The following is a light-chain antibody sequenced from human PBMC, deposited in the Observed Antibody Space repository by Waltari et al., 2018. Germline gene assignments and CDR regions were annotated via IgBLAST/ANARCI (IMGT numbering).Light chain of an antibody. CDR3: GTWDSSLSGAV. Sequence: QSVLPQPPSVSAAPGQRVTISCPGASSNIGNTYVSWYRQFPGTAPKLLIYENSERPSGIPGRFSGSKSGTSATLDITGLQAGDEADYYCGTWDSSLSGAVFGGGTHLTVL. V-gene: IGLV1-51*02. CDR2: ENS. J-gene: IGLJ7*01. CDR1: SSNIGNTY.